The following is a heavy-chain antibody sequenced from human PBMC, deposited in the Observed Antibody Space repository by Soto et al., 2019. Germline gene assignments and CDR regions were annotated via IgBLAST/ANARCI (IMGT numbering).Heavy chain of an antibody. J-gene: IGHJ6*03. CDR2: TYYRSKWYN. Sequence: PSQTLSLTCAISGYSVSSNSAAWNWIRQSPSRGLEWLGRTYYRSKWYNDYAVSVKSRITINPDTSKNQFSLQLNSVTPEDTAVYYCARAVAGTWRYYYYMDVWGKGTTVTVSS. D-gene: IGHD6-19*01. V-gene: IGHV6-1*01. CDR3: ARAVAGTWRYYYYMDV. CDR1: GYSVSSNSAA.